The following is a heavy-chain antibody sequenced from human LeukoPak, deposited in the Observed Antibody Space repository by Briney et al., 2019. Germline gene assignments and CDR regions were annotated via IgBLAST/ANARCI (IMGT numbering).Heavy chain of an antibody. J-gene: IGHJ4*02. CDR2: ISWYSCSI. Sequence: SLRLSCAASGLTFVDYAMHWVRPAPGKGLEWVSGISWYSCSIGLVDSVKGRFTISRDNAKNSLYLQMNSLRAEDTALYYCAKDIGEELWSAIDYWGQGTLVTVSS. CDR1: GLTFVDYA. V-gene: IGHV3-9*01. D-gene: IGHD5-18*01. CDR3: AKDIGEELWSAIDY.